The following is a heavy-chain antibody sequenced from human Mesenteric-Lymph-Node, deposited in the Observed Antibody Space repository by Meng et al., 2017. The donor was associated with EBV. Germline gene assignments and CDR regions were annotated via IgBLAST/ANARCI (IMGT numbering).Heavy chain of an antibody. J-gene: IGHJ4*02. CDR2: IYHSGST. CDR3: ARGGSGWYQVGSY. D-gene: IGHD6-19*01. Sequence: SAPVSAKPSGPLSRTCAFSDGSISSINWWSWDRQPPGKGLEWIGEIYHSGSTNYNPSLKSRVTISVYKSKNQFSLKLSSVTAADTAVYYCARGGSGWYQVGSYWGQGTLVTVSS. V-gene: IGHV4-4*02. CDR1: DGSISSINW.